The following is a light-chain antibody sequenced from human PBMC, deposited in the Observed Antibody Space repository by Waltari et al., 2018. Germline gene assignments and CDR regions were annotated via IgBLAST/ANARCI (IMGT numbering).Light chain of an antibody. CDR1: KLGDKY. CDR2: QDS. J-gene: IGLJ2*01. CDR3: QAWDSSTVV. Sequence: SYELTQPPSVSVSPGQTASITCSGDKLGDKYACWYQQKPGQAPVLVIYQDSKRPSGIPDRFSGSNSGNTATLTISGTQARDEADYYCQAWDSSTVVFGGGTKLTVL. V-gene: IGLV3-1*01.